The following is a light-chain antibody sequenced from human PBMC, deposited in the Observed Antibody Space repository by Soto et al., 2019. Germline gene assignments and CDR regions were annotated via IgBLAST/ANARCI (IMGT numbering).Light chain of an antibody. CDR3: CSFAGGRTYV. J-gene: IGLJ1*01. CDR2: EVT. Sequence: QSVLTQPVSVSGSPVQSITISCTGTSSDVGSYNLVSWYQQHPGKAPKLMIYEVTKRPSGVSNRFSGSKSGNTASLTISGLQAEDEADYYCCSFAGGRTYVFGTGTKVTVL. CDR1: SSDVGSYNL. V-gene: IGLV2-23*02.